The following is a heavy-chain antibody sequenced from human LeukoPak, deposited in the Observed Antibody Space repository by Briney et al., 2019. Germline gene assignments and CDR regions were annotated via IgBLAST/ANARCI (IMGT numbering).Heavy chain of an antibody. Sequence: GASLEISCKGSGSSFTSYWIGWGRQMPGKGLEWMGIVYPGDSDTRYSPSFQGQVTISADKSISTAYLQWSSLKASDTAMYYCARLLTLTGYIDYWGQGTLVTVSS. CDR3: ARLLTLTGYIDY. CDR1: GSSFTSYW. J-gene: IGHJ4*02. CDR2: VYPGDSDT. V-gene: IGHV5-51*01. D-gene: IGHD3-9*01.